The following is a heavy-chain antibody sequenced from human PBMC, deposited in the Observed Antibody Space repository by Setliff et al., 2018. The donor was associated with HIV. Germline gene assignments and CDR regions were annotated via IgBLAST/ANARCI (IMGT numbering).Heavy chain of an antibody. CDR1: GFTFSSFA. Sequence: GGSLRLSCAASGFTFSSFAMTWVRQAPGKGLEWVSSISGSAGSTYYADSVKGRFTISRDNARNSLYLEMNSLRADDTAVYYCARDFCGSSCSSGYGYFDHWGQGTLVTVSS. CDR3: ARDFCGSSCSSGYGYFDH. V-gene: IGHV3-23*01. J-gene: IGHJ4*02. CDR2: ISGSAGST. D-gene: IGHD2-15*01.